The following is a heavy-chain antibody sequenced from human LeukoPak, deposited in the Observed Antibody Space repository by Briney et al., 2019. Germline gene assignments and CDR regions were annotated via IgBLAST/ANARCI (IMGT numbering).Heavy chain of an antibody. D-gene: IGHD2-2*01. CDR1: GFTFSSYW. J-gene: IGHJ6*03. Sequence: GGSLRLSCAASGFTFSSYWMSWVRQAPGKRLEWVVNIKQDGSEKYYVDSVKGRFTISRDNAKNSLYLQMNSLRAEDTAVYYCARDYCSSTSPYYYYYYMDVWGKGTTVTVSS. V-gene: IGHV3-7*01. CDR2: IKQDGSEK. CDR3: ARDYCSSTSPYYYYYYMDV.